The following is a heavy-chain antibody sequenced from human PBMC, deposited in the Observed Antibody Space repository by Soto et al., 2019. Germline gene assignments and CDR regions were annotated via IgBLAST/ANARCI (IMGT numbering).Heavy chain of an antibody. CDR3: AKDYRGNPNRDAFDI. D-gene: IGHD2-15*01. Sequence: EVQLLESGGGLVQPGGSLRLSCAASGFTFSMYVMNWVRQAPGKGLEWVSGVSATGAATYYADSVKGRFTISRDNSKNTLYLQINSLRVDDTALYYCAKDYRGNPNRDAFDILGQGTMVTVSS. V-gene: IGHV3-23*01. CDR2: VSATGAAT. CDR1: GFTFSMYV. J-gene: IGHJ3*02.